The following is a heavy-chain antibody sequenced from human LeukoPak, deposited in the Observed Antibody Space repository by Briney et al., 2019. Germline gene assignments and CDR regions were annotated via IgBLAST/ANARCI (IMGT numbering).Heavy chain of an antibody. Sequence: PSETLSLTCDVSKDPIISFDHSWSWIRHFPGKGLEWMGYRHSTGNSYYNPSLRGRVFISEDSSTGHLSLTLSFVTAADTALYYCARHILDGDNGSKGFDFWGQGILVTVSS. J-gene: IGHJ4*02. CDR3: ARHILDGDNGSKGFDF. D-gene: IGHD2-21*02. CDR2: RHSTGNS. V-gene: IGHV4-30-4*07. CDR1: KDPIISFDHS.